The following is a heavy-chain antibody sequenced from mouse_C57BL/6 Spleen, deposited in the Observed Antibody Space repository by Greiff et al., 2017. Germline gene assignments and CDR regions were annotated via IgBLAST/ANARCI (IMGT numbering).Heavy chain of an antibody. D-gene: IGHD2-3*01. Sequence: VQLQQSGAELARPGASVKMSCKASGYTFTSYTMHWVKQRPGQGLEWIGYINPSSGYTKYNQKFKDKATLTADKSSSTAYMQLSSLTSEDSAVYYCARSRDDGYFFDYRGQGTTLTVSS. CDR2: INPSSGYT. V-gene: IGHV1-4*01. CDR3: ARSRDDGYFFDY. J-gene: IGHJ2*01. CDR1: GYTFTSYT.